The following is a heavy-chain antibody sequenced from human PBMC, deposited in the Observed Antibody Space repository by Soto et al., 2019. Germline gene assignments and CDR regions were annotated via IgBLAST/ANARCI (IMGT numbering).Heavy chain of an antibody. J-gene: IGHJ6*04. CDR2: IQSGGPT. Sequence: PGGSLRLSCAASGFTVSSKYMSWVRQAPGKGLEWVSLIQSGGPTYYADSVKGRFTISRDTSENTVHLQMDSLRAEDTAVYYCARDDVLCDGGRCYGVPLDVWDKGTTVTVSS. V-gene: IGHV3-66*01. CDR3: ARDDVLCDGGRCYGVPLDV. CDR1: GFTVSSKY. D-gene: IGHD2-15*01.